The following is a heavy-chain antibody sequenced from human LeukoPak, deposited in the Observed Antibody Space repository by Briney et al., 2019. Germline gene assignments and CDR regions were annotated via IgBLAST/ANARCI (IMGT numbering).Heavy chain of an antibody. Sequence: SETLSLTCAVYGGSFSGYYWSWIRQPPGKGLEWIGEINHSGSTNYNPSLKSRVTISVDTSKNQFSLKLSSVTAADTAVYYCARGEIMITFGGAPNRVSYNSEENYWGQGTLVTVSS. CDR1: GGSFSGYY. V-gene: IGHV4-34*01. CDR2: INHSGST. CDR3: ARGEIMITFGGAPNRVSYNSEENY. J-gene: IGHJ4*02. D-gene: IGHD3-16*01.